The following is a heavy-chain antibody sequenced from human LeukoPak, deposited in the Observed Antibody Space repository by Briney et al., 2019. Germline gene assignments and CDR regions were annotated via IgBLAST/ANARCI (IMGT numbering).Heavy chain of an antibody. J-gene: IGHJ6*02. CDR1: GFTFSSYG. CDR2: IWYDGSNK. D-gene: IGHD1-14*01. V-gene: IGHV3-30*02. Sequence: GGSLRLSCAASGFTFSSYGMHWVRQAPGKGLEWVAVIWYDGSNKYYADSVKGRFTISRDNSKNTLYLQMNSLRAEDTALYYCAKSLRRPGPDGMDVWGQGTTVTVSS. CDR3: AKSLRRPGPDGMDV.